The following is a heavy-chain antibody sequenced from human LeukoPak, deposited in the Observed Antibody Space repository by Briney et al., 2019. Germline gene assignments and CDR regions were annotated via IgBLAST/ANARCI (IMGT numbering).Heavy chain of an antibody. D-gene: IGHD6-19*01. J-gene: IGHJ4*02. Sequence: SGGSLRLSCAASGFTVSSNYMSWVRQAPGKGLVWVSRISSDGSNTIYADSVKGRFTISRDNAKNTLYLQMNSLRAEDTGVYYCARAKSGWFPPDYWGQGTLVTFSS. V-gene: IGHV3-74*01. CDR2: ISSDGSNT. CDR1: GFTVSSNY. CDR3: ARAKSGWFPPDY.